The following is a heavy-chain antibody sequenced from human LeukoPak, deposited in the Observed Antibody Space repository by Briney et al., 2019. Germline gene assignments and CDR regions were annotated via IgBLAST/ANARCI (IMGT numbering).Heavy chain of an antibody. CDR3: AREGYDILTGYSVPFDY. D-gene: IGHD3-9*01. CDR1: GFTFSSYE. CDR2: ISSSGSTI. Sequence: PGGSLRLSCAASGFTFSSYEMNWVRQAPGKGLEWVSYISSSGSTIYYADSVKGRFTISRDNAKNSLYLQMNSLRAEDTAVYYCAREGYDILTGYSVPFDYWGQGTLVTVSS. V-gene: IGHV3-48*03. J-gene: IGHJ4*02.